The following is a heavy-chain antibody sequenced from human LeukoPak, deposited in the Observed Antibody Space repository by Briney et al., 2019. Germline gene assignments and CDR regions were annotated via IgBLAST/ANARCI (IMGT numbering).Heavy chain of an antibody. CDR3: AKSLKLELMMAYYYYGMDV. V-gene: IGHV3-30*18. CDR2: ISYDGSNK. CDR1: GFTFSSYG. Sequence: PGGSLRLSCAASGFTFSSYGMHWVRQAPGKGLEWVAVISYDGSNKYYADSVKGRFTISRDNSKNTLYLQMNSLRADDTAVYYCAKSLKLELMMAYYYYGMDVWGQGTTVTVSS. D-gene: IGHD1-7*01. J-gene: IGHJ6*02.